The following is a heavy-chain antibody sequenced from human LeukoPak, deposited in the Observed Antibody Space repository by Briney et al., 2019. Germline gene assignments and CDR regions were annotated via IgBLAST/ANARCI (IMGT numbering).Heavy chain of an antibody. D-gene: IGHD6-6*01. Sequence: GGSVRLSCAASGCTYSSYSMNWVRQAPGKELEWVSSISSSSYIYYADSVKGRFTISRDNAKNSLYLQMNSLRAEDTAVYYCARDPIAAHDYWGQGTLVTVSS. J-gene: IGHJ4*02. CDR3: ARDPIAAHDY. V-gene: IGHV3-21*01. CDR2: ISSSSYI. CDR1: GCTYSSYS.